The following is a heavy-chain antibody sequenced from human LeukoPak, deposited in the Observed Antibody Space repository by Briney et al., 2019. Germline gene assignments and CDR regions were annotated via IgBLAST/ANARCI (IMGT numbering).Heavy chain of an antibody. D-gene: IGHD6-19*01. V-gene: IGHV4-38-2*02. CDR3: ARGQWLPQFDP. CDR1: GGSISGYY. CDR2: IYPSGST. Sequence: SETLSLTCTVSGGSISGYYWGWIRQPPGKGLEWIGSIYPSGSTYYNPSLKSRVTISVDTSKNQFSLKLSSVTAADTAVYYCARGQWLPQFDPWGQGTLVTVSS. J-gene: IGHJ5*02.